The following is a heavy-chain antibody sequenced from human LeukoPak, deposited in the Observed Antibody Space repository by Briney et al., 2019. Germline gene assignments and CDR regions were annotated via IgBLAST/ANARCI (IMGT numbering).Heavy chain of an antibody. CDR3: ARDSVLAAGTGYFDY. CDR2: ISSSSSYI. D-gene: IGHD6-13*01. J-gene: IGHJ4*02. CDR1: GFTFSSYS. V-gene: IGHV3-21*01. Sequence: GESLRLSCAASGFTFSSYSMNWVRQAPGKGLEWVSSISSSSSYIYYADSVKGRFTISRDNAKNSLYLQMNSLRAEDTAVHYCARDSVLAAGTGYFDYWGQGTLVTVSS.